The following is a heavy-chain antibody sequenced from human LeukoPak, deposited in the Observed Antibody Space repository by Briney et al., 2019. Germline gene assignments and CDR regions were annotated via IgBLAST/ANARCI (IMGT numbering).Heavy chain of an antibody. CDR1: GYTFTNYG. V-gene: IGHV1-18*01. CDR2: ISAYNGNT. D-gene: IGHD2-2*01. Sequence: ASGKVSCKASGYTFTNYGVSWVRQAPGQGLEWIGWISAYNGNTDYAQKLQGRVTMTTDTSTSTAYMELRSLRSDDTAVYYCARVLAYCSSTSCHDYWGQGTLVTVYS. CDR3: ARVLAYCSSTSCHDY. J-gene: IGHJ4*02.